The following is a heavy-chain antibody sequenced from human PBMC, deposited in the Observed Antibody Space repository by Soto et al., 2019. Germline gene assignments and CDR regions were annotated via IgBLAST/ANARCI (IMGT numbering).Heavy chain of an antibody. Sequence: QVQLQQWGAGLLKPSETLSLTCAVYGGSFSGNYWSWNRQPPGKGLEWIGEINRSGSTNSNPSLKSRVTISVDTSKNQFSLKLSSVTAADTAVYFCARGRRQQLVRSAASDWFDPWGQGTLVTVSS. CDR2: INRSGST. V-gene: IGHV4-34*01. J-gene: IGHJ5*02. CDR3: ARGRRQQLVRSAASDWFDP. D-gene: IGHD6-6*01. CDR1: GGSFSGNY.